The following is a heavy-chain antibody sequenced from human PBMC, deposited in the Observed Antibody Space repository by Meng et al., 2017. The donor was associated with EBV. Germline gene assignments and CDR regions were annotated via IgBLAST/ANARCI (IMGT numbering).Heavy chain of an antibody. CDR2: INTYSGKA. J-gene: IGHJ4*02. CDR3: ARGVEENGSHYPFDS. CDR1: EYTFRNYA. D-gene: IGHD1-1*01. V-gene: IGHV7-4-1*02. Sequence: QVQVVQSGSAWKRPGASVKVSCKASEYTFRNYAINWMRQGHGQGLEWMGWINTYSGKATFAQGFTGRFVFSLDTPATTAHLQISGLKTEDSAVYYCARGVEENGSHYPFDSWGQGTLVTVSS.